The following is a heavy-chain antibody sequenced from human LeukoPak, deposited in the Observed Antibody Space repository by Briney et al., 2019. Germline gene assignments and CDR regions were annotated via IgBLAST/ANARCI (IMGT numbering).Heavy chain of an antibody. J-gene: IGHJ4*02. Sequence: PGGSLRLSCAASGFTFSSYAMSWVRQAPGKGLEWVSAISGSGGSTYYADSVKGRFTISRDNSKNTLYLQMNSLSAEDTAVYYCAKAPGNFYVMGALDYWGQGTPVTVSS. CDR3: AKAPGNFYVMGALDY. D-gene: IGHD1-26*01. CDR1: GFTFSSYA. CDR2: ISGSGGST. V-gene: IGHV3-23*01.